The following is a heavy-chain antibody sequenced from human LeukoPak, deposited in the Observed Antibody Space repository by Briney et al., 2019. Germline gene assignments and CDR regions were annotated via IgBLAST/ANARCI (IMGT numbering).Heavy chain of an antibody. Sequence: GGSLRLSCVASGFTFDDYAMHWVRQAPGKGLEWVSGISWNSGSINYADSVKGRFTISRDNAKNSLYLQMNSLGAEDSALHYCVNDGSRGNPVLYFQYWGQGTLVTVSS. CDR3: VNDGSRGNPVLYFQY. CDR2: ISWNSGSI. D-gene: IGHD5-12*01. J-gene: IGHJ1*01. CDR1: GFTFDDYA. V-gene: IGHV3-9*01.